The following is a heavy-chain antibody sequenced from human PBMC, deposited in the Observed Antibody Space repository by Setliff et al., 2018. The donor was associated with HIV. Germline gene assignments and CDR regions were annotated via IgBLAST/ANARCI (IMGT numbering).Heavy chain of an antibody. D-gene: IGHD3-10*01. V-gene: IGHV1-18*01. Sequence: GASVKVSCKASGYTFTNYGINWVRQAPGQGLEWMGWISVYNGNTNFAQKLPGRVTITRDTSASTAYMELSSLRSEDTAVYYCARGKLWPDYWGQGTLVTVSS. J-gene: IGHJ4*02. CDR1: GYTFTNYG. CDR2: ISVYNGNT. CDR3: ARGKLWPDY.